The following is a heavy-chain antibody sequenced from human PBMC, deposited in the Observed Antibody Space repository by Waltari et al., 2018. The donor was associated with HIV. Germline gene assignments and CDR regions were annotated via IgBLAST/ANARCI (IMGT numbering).Heavy chain of an antibody. D-gene: IGHD2-8*01. CDR2: IKQDGSEK. CDR1: GFTFSLYW. CDR3: ARMGLMMYAIGAFDI. Sequence: SLRLSCAASGFTFSLYWMSWVRQAPGKGLEWVANIKQDGSEKHYVDSVKGRFTISRDNAKKSLYLQMNSLRAEDTAVYYCARMGLMMYAIGAFDIWGQGTMV. V-gene: IGHV3-7*01. J-gene: IGHJ3*02.